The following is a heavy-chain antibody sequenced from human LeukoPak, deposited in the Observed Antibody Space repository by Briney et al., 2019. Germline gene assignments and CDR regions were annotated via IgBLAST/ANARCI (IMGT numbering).Heavy chain of an antibody. CDR1: GVSISAYY. Sequence: PSETLSLTCSVSGVSISAYYWSWIRQPAGKGLEWIGRIYPGESIYASENTNYNPSLKSRVSMSGGTSKNQVSLKLRSVTAADTAVYYCARDPTTVTTIFDSWGQGTLVTVSS. D-gene: IGHD4-17*01. J-gene: IGHJ4*02. CDR2: IYPGESIYASENT. V-gene: IGHV4-4*07. CDR3: ARDPTTVTTIFDS.